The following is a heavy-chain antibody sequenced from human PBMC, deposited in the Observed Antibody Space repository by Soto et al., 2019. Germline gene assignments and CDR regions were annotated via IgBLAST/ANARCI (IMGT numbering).Heavy chain of an antibody. V-gene: IGHV4-31*03. CDR3: ARDPGKFWSGYSYFDY. CDR1: GGSISSGGYY. Sequence: QVQLQESGPGLVKPSQTLSLTCTVSGGSISSGGYYWSWIRQHPGKGLEWIGYIYYSGSTYYNPSLQSRVTISVDTSKNQFSLKLSSVTAADTAVYYCARDPGKFWSGYSYFDYWGQGTLVTVSS. D-gene: IGHD3-3*01. CDR2: IYYSGST. J-gene: IGHJ4*02.